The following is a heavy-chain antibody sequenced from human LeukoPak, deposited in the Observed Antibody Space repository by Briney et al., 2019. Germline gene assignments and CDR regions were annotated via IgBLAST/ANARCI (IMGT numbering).Heavy chain of an antibody. CDR2: ISGSGGST. J-gene: IGHJ4*02. CDR1: GFTFSSYA. D-gene: IGHD2-8*02. Sequence: AGSLRLSCAASGFTFSSYAKSWVRQAPGKGLEWFSAISGSGGSTYYADSVKGRFTISRDNSKNTLYLQMNSLRAEDTAVYYCAKAGVVYYFDYWGQGTLVTVSS. V-gene: IGHV3-23*01. CDR3: AKAGVVYYFDY.